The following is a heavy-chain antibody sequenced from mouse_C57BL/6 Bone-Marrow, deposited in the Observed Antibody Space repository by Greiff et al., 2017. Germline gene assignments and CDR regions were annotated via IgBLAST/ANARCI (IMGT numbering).Heavy chain of an antibody. CDR3: ARHYTMDY. CDR2: INPYNGGT. J-gene: IGHJ4*01. CDR1: GYTFTDYY. V-gene: IGHV1-19*01. Sequence: VQLQQPGPVLVKPGASVKMSCKASGYTFTDYYMHWVKQSPGQGLEWIGVINPYNGGTSYNQKFKGKATLTVDKSSSTAYMQLNSLTSEDSAVYYCARHYTMDYWGRGTSVTVSS.